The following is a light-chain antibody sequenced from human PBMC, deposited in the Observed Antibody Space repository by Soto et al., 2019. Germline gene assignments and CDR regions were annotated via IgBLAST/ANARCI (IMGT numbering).Light chain of an antibody. CDR3: QQYGSSPRT. CDR1: QSVSSGY. J-gene: IGKJ1*01. Sequence: EIVLTQSPGTLSLSPGEGATLSCRASQSVSSGYLAWYQQKPGQAPRLLIYGASSRATGIPDRFSGSGSGTDFTLTSSRLEPEDFAVYYWQQYGSSPRTFGQGTKVEIK. V-gene: IGKV3-20*01. CDR2: GAS.